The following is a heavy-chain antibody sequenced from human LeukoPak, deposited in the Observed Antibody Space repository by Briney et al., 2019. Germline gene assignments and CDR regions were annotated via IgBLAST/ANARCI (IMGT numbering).Heavy chain of an antibody. Sequence: VGSLRLSCVASGFTFSTDSMNWLRQAPGKGLEWSSYITGGSTTISYADSVKGRFTISSDNAKNSLFLQMNRLRHGDTALYYCPRRIDLWGQATIPTVPS. CDR2: ITGGSTTI. CDR3: PRRIDL. CDR1: GFTFSTDS. J-gene: IGHJ5*02. V-gene: IGHV3-48*02.